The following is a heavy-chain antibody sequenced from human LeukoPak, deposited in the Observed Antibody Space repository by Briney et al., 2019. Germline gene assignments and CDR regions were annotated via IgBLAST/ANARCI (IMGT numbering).Heavy chain of an antibody. CDR2: IIPISGTA. Sequence: SVKVSCKASGGSFSTYIMTWVRQAPGQGLEWTGGIIPISGTANYAQKFQGRVTMTRDTSRSTAYMELRSLRSDDTAVYYCARDGVYYDSSGYLFDYWGQGTLVTVSS. CDR1: GGSFSTYI. V-gene: IGHV1-69*05. J-gene: IGHJ4*02. CDR3: ARDGVYYDSSGYLFDY. D-gene: IGHD3-22*01.